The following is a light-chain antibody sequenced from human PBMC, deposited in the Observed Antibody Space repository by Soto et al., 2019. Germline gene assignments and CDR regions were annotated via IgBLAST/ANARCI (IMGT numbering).Light chain of an antibody. CDR2: DAS. J-gene: IGKJ1*01. CDR1: QSISRW. Sequence: DLQMTQSPSTLAASVGDRVTITCRASQSISRWLAWYQQKPGKAPKVLIFDASILESGVPSRFSGSGSGTEFTLTISSLQPDDFATYYCQQYNGYSTWTFGQGTKVEIK. V-gene: IGKV1-5*01. CDR3: QQYNGYSTWT.